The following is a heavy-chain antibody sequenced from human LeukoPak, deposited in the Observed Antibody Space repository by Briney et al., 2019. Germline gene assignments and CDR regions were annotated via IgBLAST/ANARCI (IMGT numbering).Heavy chain of an antibody. Sequence: ASVKVSCKASGYTFTGYYMHWVRQAPGQGLEWMGWINPNSGGTNYAQKFQGRVTMTRDTSISTAYMELSRLRSDDTAVYYCARGTIAAAGSGGLYYYYYMDVWGKGTTVTVSS. D-gene: IGHD6-13*01. J-gene: IGHJ6*03. CDR1: GYTFTGYY. CDR2: INPNSGGT. CDR3: ARGTIAAAGSGGLYYYYYMDV. V-gene: IGHV1-2*02.